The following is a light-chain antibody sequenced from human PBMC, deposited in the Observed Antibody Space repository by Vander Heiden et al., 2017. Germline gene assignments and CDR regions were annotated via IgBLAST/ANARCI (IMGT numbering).Light chain of an antibody. CDR2: DDS. J-gene: IGLJ1*01. CDR1: NIGSKS. V-gene: IGLV3-21*02. CDR3: QVWDSTTDHHV. Sequence: SYVLTQPPSVPVAPGQTAKITCGGKNIGSKSVHWYQQRPGQAPVLVVYDDSDRPSGIPERFSGSNSGNAATLTISRVEAGDEADYYCQVWDSTTDHHVFATGTKVTVL.